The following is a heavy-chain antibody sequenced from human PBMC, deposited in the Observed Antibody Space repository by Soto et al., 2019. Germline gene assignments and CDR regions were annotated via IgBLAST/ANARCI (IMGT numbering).Heavy chain of an antibody. D-gene: IGHD2-15*01. CDR3: ARNGGGYCSGGSCYWVGSYYYGRDV. CDR1: GYALTSDG. Sequence: NGSSESSGYALTSDGVKRVRQAPGRRHEWMGWISAYNGNTNYAQKLQGRVTMTTDTSTSTAYMELRSLRSDDTAVYYCARNGGGYCSGGSCYWVGSYYYGRDVWGQGTTVTVSS. V-gene: IGHV1-18*01. CDR2: ISAYNGNT. J-gene: IGHJ6*02.